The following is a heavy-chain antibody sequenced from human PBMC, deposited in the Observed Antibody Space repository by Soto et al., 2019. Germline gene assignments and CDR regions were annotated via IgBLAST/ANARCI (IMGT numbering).Heavy chain of an antibody. V-gene: IGHV4-31*03. J-gene: IGHJ3*02. CDR2: IYYSGST. D-gene: IGHD6-6*01. Sequence: SETLSLTCTVSGGSISSGGYYWSWIRQHPGKGLEWIGYIYYSGSTYYNPSLKSRVTISVDTSKNQFSLKLSSVTAADTAVYYCARDNITSSIAARRPDAFDIWGQGTMVTVSS. CDR3: ARDNITSSIAARRPDAFDI. CDR1: GGSISSGGYY.